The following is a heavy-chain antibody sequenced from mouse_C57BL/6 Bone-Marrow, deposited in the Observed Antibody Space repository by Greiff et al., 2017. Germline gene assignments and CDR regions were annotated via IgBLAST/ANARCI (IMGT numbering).Heavy chain of an antibody. J-gene: IGHJ4*01. CDR3: ARGRTTVVPNAMDD. D-gene: IGHD1-1*01. CDR1: GFSLSTSGMG. V-gene: IGHV8-12*01. CDR2: IYWGDDK. Sequence: QVQLMESGPGILQSSQTLSLTCSFSGFSLSTSGMGVSWIRQPSGKGLEWLALIYWGDDKRYNPSLTSRLTISKDTSRNQVFLKSSCMDTADTATYYCARGRTTVVPNAMDDWGRGTAVTVSS.